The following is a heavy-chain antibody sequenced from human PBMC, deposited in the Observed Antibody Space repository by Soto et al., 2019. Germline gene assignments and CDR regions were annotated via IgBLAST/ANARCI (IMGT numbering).Heavy chain of an antibody. J-gene: IGHJ6*02. CDR3: AKDLGSYGAPLDYYGMDV. D-gene: IGHD5-18*01. Sequence: GGSLRLSCAASGFTFSSYGMHWVRQAPGKGLEWVAVISYDGSNKYYADSVKGRFTISRDNSKNTLYLQMNSLRAEDTAVYYCAKDLGSYGAPLDYYGMDVWGQGTTVTVSS. CDR2: ISYDGSNK. CDR1: GFTFSSYG. V-gene: IGHV3-30*18.